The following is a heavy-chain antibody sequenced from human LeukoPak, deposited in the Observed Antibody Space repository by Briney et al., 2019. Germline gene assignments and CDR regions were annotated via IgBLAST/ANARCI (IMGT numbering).Heavy chain of an antibody. D-gene: IGHD4-17*01. J-gene: IGHJ4*02. CDR3: AKGLDYGDYGIDY. Sequence: GGSLRLSCAASGFTFNSYAMSWVRQAPGKGLEWVSAISGSGSSTYYADSVMGRFTISRDNSKNTLYLQMNSLRAEDTAVYYCAKGLDYGDYGIDYWGQGTLVTVSS. CDR2: ISGSGSST. CDR1: GFTFNSYA. V-gene: IGHV3-23*01.